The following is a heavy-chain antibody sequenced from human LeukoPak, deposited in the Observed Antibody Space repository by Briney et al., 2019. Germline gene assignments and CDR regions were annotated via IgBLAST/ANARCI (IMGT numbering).Heavy chain of an antibody. V-gene: IGHV3-48*03. CDR3: ARDLGGYSYGSHFDY. D-gene: IGHD5-18*01. CDR1: GFTFSSYE. Sequence: GGSLRLSCAASGFTFSSYEMNWVRQAPGKGLEWVSYISSSGSTIYYADSVKGRFTISRDNAKNSLYLQMNSLRAEDTAVYYCARDLGGYSYGSHFDYWGQGTLVTVSS. CDR2: ISSSGSTI. J-gene: IGHJ4*02.